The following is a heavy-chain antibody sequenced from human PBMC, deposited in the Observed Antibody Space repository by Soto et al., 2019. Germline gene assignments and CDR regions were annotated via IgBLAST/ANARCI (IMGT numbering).Heavy chain of an antibody. CDR1: GFTFSSYA. Sequence: EVQLLESGGGLVQPGGSLRLSCAASGFTFSSYAMSWVRQSPGKGLEWVSAISGSGGSTYYADSVKGRFTISRDNSKNSLYLQMNSLRAEDTGVYYCAKDLVGATAFDIWGRGTMVTVSS. CDR2: ISGSGGST. CDR3: AKDLVGATAFDI. J-gene: IGHJ3*02. D-gene: IGHD1-26*01. V-gene: IGHV3-23*01.